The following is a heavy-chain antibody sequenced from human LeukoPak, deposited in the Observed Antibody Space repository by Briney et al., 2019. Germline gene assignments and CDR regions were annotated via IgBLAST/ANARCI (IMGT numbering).Heavy chain of an antibody. D-gene: IGHD1-14*01. Sequence: GGSLTLSCAASGFTVITNDMTWVRQAPGKGLEWVSVLYSDGNTKYADSVQGRFTISRDNSKNTLYLEMNSLSPNDTAVYYCARGVEPLAANTLAYWGQGTLVTVSS. CDR2: LYSDGNT. CDR3: ARGVEPLAANTLAY. V-gene: IGHV3-53*01. CDR1: GFTVITND. J-gene: IGHJ4*02.